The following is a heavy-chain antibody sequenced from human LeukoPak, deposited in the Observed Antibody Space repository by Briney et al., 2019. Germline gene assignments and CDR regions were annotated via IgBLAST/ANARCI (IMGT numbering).Heavy chain of an antibody. J-gene: IGHJ4*02. CDR2: INSDGSST. CDR3: ARMYYYDSSGYDY. D-gene: IGHD3-22*01. Sequence: GGSLRLSCAASGFTFSSYAMSWVRQAPGKGLVWVSRINSDGSSTSYADSVKGRFTISRDNAKNTLYLRMNSLRAEDTAVYYCARMYYYDSSGYDYWGQGTLVTVSS. CDR1: GFTFSSYA. V-gene: IGHV3-74*01.